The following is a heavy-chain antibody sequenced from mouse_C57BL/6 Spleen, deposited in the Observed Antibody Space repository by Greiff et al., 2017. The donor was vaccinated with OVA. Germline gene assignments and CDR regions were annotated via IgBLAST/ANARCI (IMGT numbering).Heavy chain of an antibody. J-gene: IGHJ2*01. CDR1: GYAFSSSW. V-gene: IGHV1-82*01. D-gene: IGHD3-3*01. CDR3: ARWGDGGFDY. CDR2: IYPGDGDN. Sequence: QVQLKQSGPELVQPGASVKISCKASGYAFSSSWMNWVKQRPGKGLEWIGRIYPGDGDNNYNGKFKGKATLTADKSSSTAYMQLSSLTSEDSAVYFCARWGDGGFDYWGQGTTLTVSS.